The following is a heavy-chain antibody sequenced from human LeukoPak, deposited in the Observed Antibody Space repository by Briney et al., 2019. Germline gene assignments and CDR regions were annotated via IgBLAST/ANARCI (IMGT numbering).Heavy chain of an antibody. CDR2: IRSRAYGETA. CDR3: TRDRGAYNLYDY. Sequence: GGSLRLSCTASGFTFGDYAMSWIRQAPGKGLEWVGFIRSRAYGETADYAASVKGRFTISRDDSKAIAYLQMNSLKTEDTAVYHCTRDRGAYNLYDYWGRGTLVTVSS. J-gene: IGHJ4*02. D-gene: IGHD1-1*01. CDR1: GFTFGDYA. V-gene: IGHV3-49*03.